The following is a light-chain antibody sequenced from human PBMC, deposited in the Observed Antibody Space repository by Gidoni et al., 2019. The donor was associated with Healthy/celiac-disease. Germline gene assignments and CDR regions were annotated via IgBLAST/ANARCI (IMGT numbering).Light chain of an antibody. V-gene: IGKV2-40*01. CDR3: MQRIEFPLT. Sequence: DIVMTQTPLSLPVTPGEPASISCRSSQSLLDSDDGNTELDWYLQKPGQSPQLLIYTLSYRASGVPDRFSGSGSGTEDVGVYYCMQRIEFPLTFGGGTKVEIK. CDR1: QSLLDSDDGNTE. CDR2: TLS. J-gene: IGKJ4*02.